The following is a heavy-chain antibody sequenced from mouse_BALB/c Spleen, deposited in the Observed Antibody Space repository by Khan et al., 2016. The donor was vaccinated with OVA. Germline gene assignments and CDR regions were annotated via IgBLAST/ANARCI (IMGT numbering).Heavy chain of an antibody. CDR2: INPSTGYT. D-gene: IGHD1-1*01. J-gene: IGHJ3*01. CDR3: ASEGGSWDWLAY. V-gene: IGHV1-7*01. CDR1: GYTFTSYW. Sequence: QVQLKESGAELAKPGASVKMSCKASGYTFTSYWMHWVKQRPGQGLEWIGYINPSTGYTEYNQRFKDKATLTADKSSSTAYMQLSSLTSEESAVYYCASEGGSWDWLAYWGQGTLVTVSA.